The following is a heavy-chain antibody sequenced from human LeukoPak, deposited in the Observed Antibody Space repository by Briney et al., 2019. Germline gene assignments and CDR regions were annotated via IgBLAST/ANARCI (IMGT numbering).Heavy chain of an antibody. V-gene: IGHV4-34*01. D-gene: IGHD7-27*01. Sequence: PSETLSLTCGFYGGSFSGYYWSWIRQPPGKGLEWIGEINPTGKTNYNPSLKSRVTISVDTSKNQFSLKVNSVTAADTAVYYCARGFRGDNFDYWGQGTLVTVSS. CDR1: GGSFSGYY. CDR3: ARGFRGDNFDY. J-gene: IGHJ4*02. CDR2: INPTGKT.